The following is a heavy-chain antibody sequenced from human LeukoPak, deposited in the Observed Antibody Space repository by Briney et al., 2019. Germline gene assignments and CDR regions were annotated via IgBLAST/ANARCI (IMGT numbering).Heavy chain of an antibody. D-gene: IGHD3-3*01. V-gene: IGHV4-38-2*01. J-gene: IGHJ3*02. Sequence: SETLSLTCAVSGYSISSGYFWGWIRQPPGKGLEWIGSIYHTGTTYYNPSLKSRVIISLDTSKNHFSLKLTSVTAADTAVYYCARYYDFWSGYYDAFDIWGQGTMVTVSS. CDR2: IYHTGTT. CDR1: GYSISSGYF. CDR3: ARYYDFWSGYYDAFDI.